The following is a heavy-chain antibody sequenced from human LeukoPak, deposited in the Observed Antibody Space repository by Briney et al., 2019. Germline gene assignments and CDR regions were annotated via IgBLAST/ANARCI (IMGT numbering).Heavy chain of an antibody. Sequence: SETLSLTCAVSGGSISSGGYSWSWIRQPPGKGLEWIGYIYHSGSTYYNPSLKSRVTISVDRSKNQFSLKLSSVTAADTAVYYCARELEPGSGSYFDYWGQGTLVTVSS. CDR1: GGSISSGGYS. J-gene: IGHJ4*02. V-gene: IGHV4-30-2*01. CDR3: ARELEPGSGSYFDY. CDR2: IYHSGST. D-gene: IGHD6-19*01.